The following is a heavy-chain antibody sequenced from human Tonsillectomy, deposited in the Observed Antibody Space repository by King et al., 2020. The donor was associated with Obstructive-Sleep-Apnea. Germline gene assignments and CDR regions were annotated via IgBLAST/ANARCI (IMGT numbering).Heavy chain of an antibody. D-gene: IGHD1-26*01. Sequence: QVQLQESGPGLVKPSQTLSLTCTVSGGSISSGGYYWGWIRQHPGKGLEWIGYIYYSGSTYYNPSLTSRVTISVDTSKNQFSLKLSSVTAADTAVYYCARAGSWETVPDFDYWGQGTLVTVSS. J-gene: IGHJ4*02. V-gene: IGHV4-31*03. CDR2: IYYSGST. CDR3: ARAGSWETVPDFDY. CDR1: GGSISSGGYY.